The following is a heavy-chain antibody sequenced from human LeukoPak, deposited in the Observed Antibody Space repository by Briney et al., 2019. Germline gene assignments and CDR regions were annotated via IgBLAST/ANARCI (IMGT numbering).Heavy chain of an antibody. CDR2: IIPIFGTA. Sequence: ASVKVSCKASGGTFSSYAISWVRQAPGQGLEWMGGIIPIFGTANYAQKFQGRVTITADESTSTAYMELSSLRSGDTAVYYCASIAARAARGYYYYYMDVWGKGTTVTVSS. CDR1: GGTFSSYA. J-gene: IGHJ6*03. CDR3: ASIAARAARGYYYYYMDV. D-gene: IGHD6-6*01. V-gene: IGHV1-69*13.